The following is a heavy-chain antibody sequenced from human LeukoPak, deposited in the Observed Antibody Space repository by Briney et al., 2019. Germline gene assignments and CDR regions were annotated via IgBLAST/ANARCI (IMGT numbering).Heavy chain of an antibody. CDR3: ARLRALVVPAATEDYYYYGMDV. V-gene: IGHV1-8*02. CDR2: MNPNSGNT. D-gene: IGHD2-2*01. CDR1: GYTFTSYY. Sequence: ASVKVSCKASGYTFTSYYMHWVRQATGQGLEWMGWMNPNSGNTGYAQKFQGRVTMTRNTSISTAYMELSSLRSEDTAVYYCARLRALVVPAATEDYYYYGMDVWGQGTTVTVSS. J-gene: IGHJ6*02.